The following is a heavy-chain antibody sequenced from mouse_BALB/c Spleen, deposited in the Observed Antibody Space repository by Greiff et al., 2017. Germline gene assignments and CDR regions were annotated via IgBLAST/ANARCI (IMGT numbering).Heavy chain of an antibody. CDR1: GFTFSDYY. Sequence: EVMLVKSGGGLVKPGGSLKLSCAASGFTFSDYYMYWVRQTPEKRLEWVATISDGGSYTYYPDSVKGRFTISRDNAKNNLYLQMSSLKSEDTAMYYCARDDRDYDGTSYFDYWGQGTTLTVAS. D-gene: IGHD2-4*01. V-gene: IGHV5-4*02. CDR3: ARDDRDYDGTSYFDY. CDR2: ISDGGSYT. J-gene: IGHJ2*01.